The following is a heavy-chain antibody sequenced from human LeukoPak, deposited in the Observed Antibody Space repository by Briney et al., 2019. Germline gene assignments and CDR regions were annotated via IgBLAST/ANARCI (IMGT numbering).Heavy chain of an antibody. J-gene: IGHJ6*02. CDR2: IIPIFGTA. D-gene: IGHD6-13*01. V-gene: IGHV1-69*19. CDR3: AREEQQLVPKYYYYYYYGMDV. Sequence: ASVKVSCKASGGTFSSYAISWVRQAPGQGLEWMGGIIPIFGTANYAQKFQGRVTITADESTSTAYMELSSLRSEDTAVYYCAREEQQLVPKYYYYYYYGMDVWGQGTTVTVSS. CDR1: GGTFSSYA.